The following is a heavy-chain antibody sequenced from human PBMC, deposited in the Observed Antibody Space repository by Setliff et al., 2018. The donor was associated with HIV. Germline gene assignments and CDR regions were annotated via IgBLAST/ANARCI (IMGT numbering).Heavy chain of an antibody. J-gene: IGHJ4*02. D-gene: IGHD5-12*01. V-gene: IGHV3-23*01. CDR3: AKDPRAAVDTICDY. Sequence: GGSLRLSCAASGFTFSSYAMSWVRQAPGKGLEWVSAISGSGGSTYYADSVKGRFTISRDNSKNTLYLQMNSLRAEDAAVYDCAKDPRAAVDTICDYWGKGTLVTVSS. CDR1: GFTFSSYA. CDR2: ISGSGGST.